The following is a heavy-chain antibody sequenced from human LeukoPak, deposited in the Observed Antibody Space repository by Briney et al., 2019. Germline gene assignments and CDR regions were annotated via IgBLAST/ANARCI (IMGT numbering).Heavy chain of an antibody. CDR1: GGSISSSSYY. J-gene: IGHJ4*02. V-gene: IGHV4-39*01. Sequence: SETLSLTCTVSGGSISSSSYYWGWIRQPPGKGLEWIGSIYYSGSTYYNPSLKSRVTISVDTSKNQFSLKLSSVTAADTAVYYCVRRSLYSGSYNYWGQGTLVTVSS. D-gene: IGHD1-26*01. CDR2: IYYSGST. CDR3: VRRSLYSGSYNY.